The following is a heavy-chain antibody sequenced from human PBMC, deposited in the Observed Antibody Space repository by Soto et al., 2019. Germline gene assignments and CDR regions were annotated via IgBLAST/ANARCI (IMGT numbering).Heavy chain of an antibody. D-gene: IGHD3-3*01. CDR1: GFTFSSYA. V-gene: IGHV3-30*18. J-gene: IGHJ6*02. CDR2: ISDDGSNK. Sequence: GGSLRLSCAASGFTFSSYAMSWVRQAPGKGLEWVAFISDDGSNKYYADSMKGRFTMSRDNSKSTLYLQMNSLRVEDTAVYYCTKRRNVLRFLEWSSGMEVWGQGTTVPVSS. CDR3: TKRRNVLRFLEWSSGMEV.